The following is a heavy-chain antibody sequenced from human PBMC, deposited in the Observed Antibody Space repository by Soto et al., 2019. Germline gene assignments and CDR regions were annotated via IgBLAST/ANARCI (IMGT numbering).Heavy chain of an antibody. CDR2: INAGNGNT. J-gene: IGHJ4*02. CDR3: VRSRRLAGDY. Sequence: QVQLVQSGAEVKKPGASVKVSCKASGYTFTSYAMHWVRQAPGQRLEWMGWINAGNGNTKYSNTFQGRVTISRDTSASTAYMQLRSLRSEDTAVYYCVRSRRLAGDYWGQGTLVTVSS. V-gene: IGHV1-3*01. CDR1: GYTFTSYA.